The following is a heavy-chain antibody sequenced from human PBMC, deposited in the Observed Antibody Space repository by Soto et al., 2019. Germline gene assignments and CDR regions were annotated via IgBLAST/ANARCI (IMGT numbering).Heavy chain of an antibody. CDR1: GFTFSSYE. J-gene: IGHJ4*02. V-gene: IGHV3-48*03. D-gene: IGHD2-15*01. CDR2: ISSSGSTI. CDR3: ARDLLPDCSGGSCYGDHTDY. Sequence: QPGGSLRLSCAASGFTFSSYEMNWVRQAPGKGLEWVSYISSSGSTIYYADSVKGRFTISRDNAKNSLYLQMNSLRAEDTAVYYCARDLLPDCSGGSCYGDHTDYWGQGTLVTVSS.